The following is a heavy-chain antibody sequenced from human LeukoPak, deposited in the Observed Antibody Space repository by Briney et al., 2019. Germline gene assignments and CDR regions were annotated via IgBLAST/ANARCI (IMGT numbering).Heavy chain of an antibody. CDR2: TNPNSGNT. Sequence: ASVTASCKPSRHTFTSYDTNWVRQATEQGLEWMGWTNPNSGNTGYAQKFQGRVTMTRNTSISTAYMELSSLRSEDTAVYYCARGRTTGQSDYGMDVWGQGTTVTVSS. D-gene: IGHD1-1*01. V-gene: IGHV1-8*01. CDR3: ARGRTTGQSDYGMDV. J-gene: IGHJ6*02. CDR1: RHTFTSYD.